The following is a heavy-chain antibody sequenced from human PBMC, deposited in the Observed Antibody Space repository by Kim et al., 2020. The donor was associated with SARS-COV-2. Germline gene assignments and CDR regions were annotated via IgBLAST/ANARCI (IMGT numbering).Heavy chain of an antibody. V-gene: IGHV3-74*01. CDR3: ARGGAETAMAHEY. Sequence: YADYGKGVFTISRDNAKSTVFLPLSSLTAEDTAVYYCARGGAETAMAHEYWGQGTLVPVSS. D-gene: IGHD5-18*01. J-gene: IGHJ1*01.